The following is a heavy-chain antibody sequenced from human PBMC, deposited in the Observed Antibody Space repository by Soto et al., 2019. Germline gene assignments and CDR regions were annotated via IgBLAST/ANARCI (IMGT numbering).Heavy chain of an antibody. CDR3: AKFEWDIVVVPAAISP. CDR1: GFTFSSYA. D-gene: IGHD2-2*01. V-gene: IGHV3-23*01. J-gene: IGHJ5*02. Sequence: EVQLLESGGGLVQPGGSLRLSCAASGFTFSSYAMSWVRQAPGKGLEWVSAISGSGGSTYYADSVKGRFTISRDNSKNTLYLQMNSLRAEDTAVYYCAKFEWDIVVVPAAISPWGQGTLVIVSS. CDR2: ISGSGGST.